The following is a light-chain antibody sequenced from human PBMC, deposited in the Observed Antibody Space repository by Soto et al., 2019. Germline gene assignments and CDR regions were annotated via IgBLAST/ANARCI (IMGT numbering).Light chain of an antibody. V-gene: IGKV3-20*01. J-gene: IGKJ3*01. CDR2: GAS. CDR1: RHVYINA. Sequence: VVLTQSPATLSLSPGDRATLSCRASRHVYINALGWYQQKPGRTPTLLIYGASTRATDIPDRFSATGSGADFYLTISGVEPADSAVYYCQHYGASPFTFGPGPRLDI. CDR3: QHYGASPFT.